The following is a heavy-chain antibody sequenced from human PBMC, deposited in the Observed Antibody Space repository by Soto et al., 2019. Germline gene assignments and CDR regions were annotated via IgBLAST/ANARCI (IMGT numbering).Heavy chain of an antibody. J-gene: IGHJ3*02. CDR3: AREAEIGDYVRGFDI. V-gene: IGHV3-53*01. CDR1: GFSVSSNY. D-gene: IGHD4-17*01. CDR2: LFVGGYT. Sequence: QPGGSLRLSCAASGFSVSSNYMSWVRQAPGKGLEWVSVLFVGGYTYYADSVKGRFTISRDNSKNTVYLQMDRLRDDDTAVYYCAREAEIGDYVRGFDIWGQGTMVTVSS.